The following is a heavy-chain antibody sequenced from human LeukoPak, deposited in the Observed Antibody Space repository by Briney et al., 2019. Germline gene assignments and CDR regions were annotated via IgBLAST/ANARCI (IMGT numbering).Heavy chain of an antibody. V-gene: IGHV4-30-2*01. CDR3: ARDWDNWFDP. CDR2: IYHSGST. Sequence: PSETLSLTCAVSGGSISSGGYSWSWIRQPPGKGLEWIGYIYHSGSTYYNPSLKSRVTISVDRSKNQSSLKLSSVTAADTAVYYCARDWDNWFDPWGQGTLVTVSS. CDR1: GGSISSGGYS. D-gene: IGHD7-27*01. J-gene: IGHJ5*02.